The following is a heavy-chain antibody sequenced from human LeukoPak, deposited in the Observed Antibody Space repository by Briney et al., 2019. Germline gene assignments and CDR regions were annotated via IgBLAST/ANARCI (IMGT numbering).Heavy chain of an antibody. CDR2: INENGGEK. Sequence: GGSLRLSCAVSGFTFSNYWMSWVRQAPGKGLEWVANINENGGEKYYVDSVEGRFTISRDNAKNSLYLQMNTLRAEDTAVYYCARDPDPGTTDYWGQGTLVTVSS. CDR1: GFTFSNYW. D-gene: IGHD1-7*01. J-gene: IGHJ4*02. CDR3: ARDPDPGTTDY. V-gene: IGHV3-7*01.